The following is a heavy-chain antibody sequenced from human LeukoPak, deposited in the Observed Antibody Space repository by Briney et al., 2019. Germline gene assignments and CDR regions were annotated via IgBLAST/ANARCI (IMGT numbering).Heavy chain of an antibody. Sequence: PGGSLRLSXAASGFTFSDYYMSWIRQAPGKGLEWVSYISSSGSTIYYADSVKGRFTISRDNAKNSLYLQMNSLRAEDTAVYYCAKGGYSSSWYYFDYWGQGTLVTVSS. CDR3: AKGGYSSSWYYFDY. CDR2: ISSSGSTI. CDR1: GFTFSDYY. V-gene: IGHV3-11*04. J-gene: IGHJ4*02. D-gene: IGHD6-13*01.